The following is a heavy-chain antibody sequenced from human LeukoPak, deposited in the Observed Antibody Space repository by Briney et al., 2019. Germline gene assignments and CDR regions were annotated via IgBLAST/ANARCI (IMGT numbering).Heavy chain of an antibody. CDR3: ARDRAEYSGGRQNWFDP. J-gene: IGHJ5*02. CDR1: GFTFSSYG. Sequence: GGSLRLSCAASGFTFSSYGMHWVRQAPGNGLEWVAVIWYDGSNKYYADSVKGRSTISRDNSKNTLYLQMNSLRAEDTAVYYCARDRAEYSGGRQNWFDPWGQGTLVTVSS. CDR2: IWYDGSNK. D-gene: IGHD6-19*01. V-gene: IGHV3-33*01.